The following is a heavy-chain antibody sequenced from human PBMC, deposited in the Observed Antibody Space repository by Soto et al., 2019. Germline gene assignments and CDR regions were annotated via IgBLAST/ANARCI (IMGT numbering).Heavy chain of an antibody. CDR3: ARGATYYYFRSGYYRGPCWDY. D-gene: IGHD3-3*01. CDR1: GYTFTSYD. J-gene: IGHJ4*02. CDR2: MKRNCGNT. V-gene: IGHV1-8*01. Sequence: QVQLVQSGAEVKKPGASVNVSCKATGYTFTSYDITWVRQATGQGLKWMGWMKRNCGNTGYAQKFQGRVTMTRNTSISTAYMELSSLRSEDTAVYYCARGATYYYFRSGYYRGPCWDYWGQGTLVTVSS.